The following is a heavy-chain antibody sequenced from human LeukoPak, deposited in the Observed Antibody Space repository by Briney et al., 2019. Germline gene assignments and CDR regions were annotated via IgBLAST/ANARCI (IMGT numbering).Heavy chain of an antibody. V-gene: IGHV1-3*03. CDR3: ARGRAVRYGSGKFDY. Sequence: ASVKVSCKASGYTFTSYAMHWVRQAPGQRLEWMGWINAGNGNTKYSQEFQGRVTITRDTSASTAYMELSSLRSEDMAVYYCARGRAVRYGSGKFDYWGQGTLVTVSS. CDR1: GYTFTSYA. J-gene: IGHJ4*02. CDR2: INAGNGNT. D-gene: IGHD3-10*01.